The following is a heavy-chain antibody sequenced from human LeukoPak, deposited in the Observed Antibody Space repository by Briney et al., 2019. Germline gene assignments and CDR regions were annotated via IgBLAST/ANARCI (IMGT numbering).Heavy chain of an antibody. CDR3: AKYVWGSYPTFEDY. CDR2: ISYSGSA. Sequence: SETLSLTCTVSGGSISSYYWSWIRQPPGKGLEWIGYISYSGSANYNPSLKSRVTISVDTSKNQFSLKLSSATAADTAVYYCAKYVWGSYPTFEDYWGQGTLVTVSS. J-gene: IGHJ4*02. D-gene: IGHD3-16*02. V-gene: IGHV4-59*01. CDR1: GGSISSYY.